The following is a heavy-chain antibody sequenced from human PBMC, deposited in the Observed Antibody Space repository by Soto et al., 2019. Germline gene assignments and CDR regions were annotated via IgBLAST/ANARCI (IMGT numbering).Heavy chain of an antibody. CDR2: MSYSGST. CDR1: GASISGYH. CDR3: ARDTTSGSYWDY. D-gene: IGHD1-26*01. V-gene: IGHV4-59*01. Sequence: PSETLSLTCTVSGASISGYHWGWIRQPPGKGLEWIGYMSYSGSTNYSPSLKSRVTMSVDTSKNQFSLKLTSVTPADTAVYYCARDTTSGSYWDYWGQGTVVTVS. J-gene: IGHJ4*02.